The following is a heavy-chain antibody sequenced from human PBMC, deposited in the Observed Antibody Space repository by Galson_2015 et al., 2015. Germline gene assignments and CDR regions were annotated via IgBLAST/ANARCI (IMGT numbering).Heavy chain of an antibody. CDR3: ARGGVGRMTTVTTVDY. Sequence: SLRLSCAASGFTFSSYGMNWVRQAPGKGLEWVSSISSSSSYIYYADSVKGRFTISRDNAKNSLYLQMNSLRAEDTAVYYCARGGVGRMTTVTTVDYWGQGTLVTVSS. J-gene: IGHJ4*02. CDR1: GFTFSSYG. D-gene: IGHD4-17*01. CDR2: ISSSSSYI. V-gene: IGHV3-21*01.